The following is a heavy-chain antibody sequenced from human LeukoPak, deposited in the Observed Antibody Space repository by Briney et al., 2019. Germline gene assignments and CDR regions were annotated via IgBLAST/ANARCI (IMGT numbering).Heavy chain of an antibody. D-gene: IGHD2-8*01. J-gene: IGHJ6*03. Sequence: GGSLRLSCAASRFTFSSYGMHWVRQAPGKGLEWVAYIQYDGSNAQYADSVKGRFSISRDSSKNILYLQMNSLRAEDMAVYYCAKDRCSNGVGCYYYYMDVWGKGTTVTISS. CDR2: IQYDGSNA. V-gene: IGHV3-30*02. CDR3: AKDRCSNGVGCYYYYMDV. CDR1: RFTFSSYG.